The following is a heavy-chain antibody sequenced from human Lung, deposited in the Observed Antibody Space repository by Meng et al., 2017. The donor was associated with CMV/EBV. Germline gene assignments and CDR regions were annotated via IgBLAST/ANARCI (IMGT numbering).Heavy chain of an antibody. CDR1: GGSIGGGGDY. CDR3: AREAGRDGYATPKFDY. CDR2: IYYTGRT. D-gene: IGHD5-24*01. V-gene: IGHV4-31*03. J-gene: IGHJ4*02. Sequence: QVRLQESGPGLVKPSQTLSLTCTVSGGSIGGGGDYWSWIRQHPGKGLEWIGYIYYTGRTFYNPSLKSRVTISVDTSKNQFSLKLIPATAADTAVYYCAREAGRDGYATPKFDYWGQGTLVTVSS.